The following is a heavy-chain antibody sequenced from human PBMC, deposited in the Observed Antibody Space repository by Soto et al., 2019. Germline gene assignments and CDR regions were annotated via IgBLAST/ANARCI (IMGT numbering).Heavy chain of an antibody. V-gene: IGHV3-72*01. CDR1: GLIFSDYH. CDR2: IRRKANSYTT. CDR3: AMLGGWSGGSSGMDV. Sequence: EVQLVESGGGLVQPGGSLRLSCAASGLIFSDYHMDWVRQAPGKGLEWVGRIRRKANSYTTEYAASVKGIFTISRDDSKNSLYLLMNSLKSEDTAVYYCAMLGGWSGGSSGMDVWGQGTTVTVSS. J-gene: IGHJ6*02. D-gene: IGHD6-19*01.